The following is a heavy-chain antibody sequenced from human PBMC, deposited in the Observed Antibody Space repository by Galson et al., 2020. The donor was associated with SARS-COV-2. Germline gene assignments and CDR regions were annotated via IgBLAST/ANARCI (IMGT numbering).Heavy chain of an antibody. Sequence: GESLKFSCAASGFSVSKNYMTWVRQAPGKGLEWVSVIISGGTTFYADSVRGRVTISIDDSKNTLYLEMNILREEDTAVYYCARGHYFDSWGQGTLLTVSS. V-gene: IGHV3-53*01. CDR3: ARGHYFDS. J-gene: IGHJ4*02. CDR1: GFSVSKNY. CDR2: IISGGTT.